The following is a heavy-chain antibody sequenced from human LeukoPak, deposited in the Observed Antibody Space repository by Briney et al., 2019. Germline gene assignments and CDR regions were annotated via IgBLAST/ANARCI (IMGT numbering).Heavy chain of an antibody. V-gene: IGHV3-74*01. CDR3: LVILTEPTSPSPDGLDI. CDR2: IDSDDGST. J-gene: IGHJ3*02. D-gene: IGHD2-15*01. CDR1: GFTFGSYW. Sequence: GGSLRLSCAASGFTFGSYWMHWVRQAPGKGLVWVSRIDSDDGSTSYADSVKGRFTISRDNAKKTLYLQMNSLRVEDTAVYYCLVILTEPTSPSPDGLDIWGQGTMVTVSS.